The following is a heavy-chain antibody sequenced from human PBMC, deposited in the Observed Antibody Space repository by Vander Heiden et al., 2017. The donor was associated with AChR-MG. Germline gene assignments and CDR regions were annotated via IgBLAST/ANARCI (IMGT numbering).Heavy chain of an antibody. V-gene: IGHV1-69*01. D-gene: IGHD5-18*01. CDR3: ARGPLWACMVTRTIRNWYFDL. CDR1: RGPLSSHA. Sequence: QVQLVQAGAAVKKPGSSVKFSRKASRGPLSSHAITWVRQAPGQGLEWMGGIIPIVGAANYAQKFQGRVTITADESTSTASMELSSLRSEDTAVYYCARGPLWACMVTRTIRNWYFDLWGRGTLVTVSS. CDR2: IIPIVGAA. J-gene: IGHJ2*01.